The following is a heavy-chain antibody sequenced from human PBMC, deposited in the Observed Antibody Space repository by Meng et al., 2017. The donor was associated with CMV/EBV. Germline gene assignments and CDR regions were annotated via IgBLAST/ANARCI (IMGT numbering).Heavy chain of an antibody. Sequence: ASVKVSCKASGYTFTGYYMHWVRQAPGQGLEWMGWINPNSGGTNYAQKFQGRVTMTRDTSISTAYMELSRLRSDDTAVYYCARDLQWDSPGYGMDVWGQGTTVTVSS. CDR1: GYTFTGYY. D-gene: IGHD3-3*01. CDR3: ARDLQWDSPGYGMDV. CDR2: INPNSGGT. J-gene: IGHJ6*02. V-gene: IGHV1-2*02.